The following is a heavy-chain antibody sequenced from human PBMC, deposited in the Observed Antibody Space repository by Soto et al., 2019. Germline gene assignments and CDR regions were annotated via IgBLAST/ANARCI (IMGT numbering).Heavy chain of an antibody. Sequence: QVQLVQSGAEGKKPGASVKVSCMASGYTFTSYGISWVRQAPGQGLEWMGWISAYNGNTNYAQKLQGRVTMTTDTSTSTAYMELRSLRSDDTAVYYCARDPLTGTTGDWFDPWGQGTLVTVSS. CDR3: ARDPLTGTTGDWFDP. CDR1: GYTFTSYG. D-gene: IGHD1-7*01. V-gene: IGHV1-18*01. CDR2: ISAYNGNT. J-gene: IGHJ5*02.